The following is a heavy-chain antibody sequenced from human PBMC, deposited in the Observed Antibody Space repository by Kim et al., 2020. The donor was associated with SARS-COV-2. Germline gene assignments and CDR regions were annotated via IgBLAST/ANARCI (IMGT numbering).Heavy chain of an antibody. D-gene: IGHD3-3*01. J-gene: IGHJ5*02. CDR2: INPSADTT. CDR3: ARGDPRGGNYDFWSGYYADSGS. V-gene: IGHV1-46*01. CDR1: GYIFTSYY. Sequence: ASVKVSCKASGYIFTSYYMHWVRQAPGQGLEWMGIINPSADTTTYAQKFQGRLTMTRDTSTSTVYIELSRLRSEDMAVYYCARGDPRGGNYDFWSGYYADSGSWGQGPLLTVSS.